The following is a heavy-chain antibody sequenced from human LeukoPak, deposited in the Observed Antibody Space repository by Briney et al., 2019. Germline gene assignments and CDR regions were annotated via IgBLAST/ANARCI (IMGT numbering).Heavy chain of an antibody. CDR2: INHSGST. D-gene: IGHD2-2*01. CDR3: ARGPPAKPGTGYYYGMDV. V-gene: IGHV4-31*03. CDR1: GVSISSGGYY. Sequence: SQTLSLTCTVSGVSISSGGYYWSWIRQHPGKGLEWIGEINHSGSTNYNPSLKSRVTISVDMSKNQFSLKLSSVTAADTAVYYCARGPPAKPGTGYYYGMDVWGQGTTVTVSS. J-gene: IGHJ6*02.